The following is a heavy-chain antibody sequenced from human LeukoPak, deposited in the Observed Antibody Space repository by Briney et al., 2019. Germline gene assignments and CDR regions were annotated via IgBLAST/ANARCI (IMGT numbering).Heavy chain of an antibody. Sequence: SETLSLTCTVSGGSISSYYWSWIRQPPGKGLEWIGYIYYSGSTNYNPSLKSRVTISVDTSKNQFSLKLSSVTAADTAVYYCARDALSHRGSDIWGQGTLVTVSS. CDR3: ARDALSHRGSDI. CDR1: GGSISSYY. D-gene: IGHD1-14*01. CDR2: IYYSGST. J-gene: IGHJ3*02. V-gene: IGHV4-59*12.